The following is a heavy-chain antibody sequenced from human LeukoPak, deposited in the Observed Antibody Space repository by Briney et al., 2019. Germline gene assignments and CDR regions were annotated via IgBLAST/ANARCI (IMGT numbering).Heavy chain of an antibody. CDR1: GGSISSYY. CDR2: IYYSGST. CDR3: ARHDCSSTSRYSTYYFDY. V-gene: IGHV4-59*08. Sequence: PSETLSLTCTVSGGSISSYYWSWIRQPPGKGLEWIGYIYYSGSTNYNPSLKSRVTISVDTSKNQFSLKLSSVTAADTAVYYCARHDCSSTSRYSTYYFDYWGQGTLVTVSS. J-gene: IGHJ4*02. D-gene: IGHD2-2*01.